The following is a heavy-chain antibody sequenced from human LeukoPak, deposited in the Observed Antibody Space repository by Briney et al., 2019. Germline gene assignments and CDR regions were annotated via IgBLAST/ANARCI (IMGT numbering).Heavy chain of an antibody. V-gene: IGHV1-8*03. CDR1: GYTFTSYD. J-gene: IGHJ6*03. CDR2: MNPNSGNT. CDR3: ARARYETRIWPKSRYDYYHYMDV. Sequence: EASVKVSCKASGYTFTSYDINWVRQATGQGLEWMGWMNPNSGNTGYAQEFQDRVTITRDTSASTAYMELSSLRSEDMAVYYCARARYETRIWPKSRYDYYHYMDVWGKGTTVTVSS. D-gene: IGHD3-3*01.